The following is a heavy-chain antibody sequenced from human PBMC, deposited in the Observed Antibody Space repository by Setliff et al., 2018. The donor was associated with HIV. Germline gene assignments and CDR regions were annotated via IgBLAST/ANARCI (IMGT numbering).Heavy chain of an antibody. CDR1: GDSMRNYY. J-gene: IGHJ5*02. V-gene: IGHV4-4*07. D-gene: IGHD3-10*01. Sequence: PSETLSLTCTVSGDSMRNYYWSWLRQPAGKGLEWIGRIFPSGTTDYNPSLKSRVTMSIDTSKDQFSLNLKSVTAADTAAYFCARDRSNYGSGSSAYNWFDPWGQGNQVTVS. CDR3: ARDRSNYGSGSSAYNWFDP. CDR2: IFPSGTT.